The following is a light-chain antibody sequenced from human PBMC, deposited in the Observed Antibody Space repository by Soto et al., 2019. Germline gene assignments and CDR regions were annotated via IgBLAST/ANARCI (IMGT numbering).Light chain of an antibody. Sequence: QSALPQPASVSGSPGQSITISCTGTSSDVGGYNYVSWYQQHPGKAPKLMIYDVSDRPSGVSNRFSGSKSGNTASLTISGLQAEDEADYYCSSYTSSRTRVFGPGTKLTVL. CDR1: SSDVGGYNY. CDR3: SSYTSSRTRV. CDR2: DVS. J-gene: IGLJ1*01. V-gene: IGLV2-14*03.